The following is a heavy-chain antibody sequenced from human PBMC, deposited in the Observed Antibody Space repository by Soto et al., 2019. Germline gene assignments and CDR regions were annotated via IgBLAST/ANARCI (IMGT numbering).Heavy chain of an antibody. Sequence: PGGSLRLSCAASGFTFSSYWMSWVRQAPGKGREWVANIKQEGSEKYYVDSVKGRLTISRDNAKTSLYLQMNCLRAEDTAVYYCARYCSGASCYFDYWGQGTLVTVSS. CDR2: IKQEGSEK. D-gene: IGHD2-15*01. CDR3: ARYCSGASCYFDY. V-gene: IGHV3-7*01. J-gene: IGHJ4*02. CDR1: GFTFSSYW.